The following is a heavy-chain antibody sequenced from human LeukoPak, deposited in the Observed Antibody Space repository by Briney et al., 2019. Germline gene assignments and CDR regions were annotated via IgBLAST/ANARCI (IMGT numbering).Heavy chain of an antibody. J-gene: IGHJ4*02. D-gene: IGHD3-9*01. Sequence: GGSLRLSCAASGFTFSSYGMHWVRQAPGKGLEWVAVIWYDGSNKYYADSVKGRFTISRDNSKNTLYLQMNSLRAEDTAVYHCARDRGILTGYQDYWGQGTLVTVSS. CDR1: GFTFSSYG. V-gene: IGHV3-33*01. CDR3: ARDRGILTGYQDY. CDR2: IWYDGSNK.